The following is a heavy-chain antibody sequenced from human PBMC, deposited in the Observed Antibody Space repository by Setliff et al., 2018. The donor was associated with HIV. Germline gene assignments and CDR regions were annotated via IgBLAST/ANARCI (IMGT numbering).Heavy chain of an antibody. CDR1: GGTFSSYA. V-gene: IGHV1-69*06. J-gene: IGHJ1*01. Sequence: SVKVSCKASGGTFSSYAISWVRQAPGQGLEWMGGIIPIFGTANYAQKFQGRVTMTEDTSTDTAYMERRSLRLDDTAAYYCAGGGWEQPEYFQHWGQGTLVTVSS. CDR2: IIPIFGTA. CDR3: AGGGWEQPEYFQH. D-gene: IGHD1-26*01.